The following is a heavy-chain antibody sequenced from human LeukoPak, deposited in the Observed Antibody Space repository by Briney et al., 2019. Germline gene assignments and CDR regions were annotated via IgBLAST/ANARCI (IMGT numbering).Heavy chain of an antibody. CDR2: ISGSGGST. V-gene: IGHV3-23*01. CDR3: AKEGYYYDSSGFPTPFDY. Sequence: GGSLRLSCAASGFTFSSYDMHWVRQAPGKGLEWVSAISGSGGSTYYADSVKGRFTISRDNSKNTLYLQMNSLRAEDTAVYYCAKEGYYYDSSGFPTPFDYWGQGTLVTVSS. CDR1: GFTFSSYD. J-gene: IGHJ4*02. D-gene: IGHD3-22*01.